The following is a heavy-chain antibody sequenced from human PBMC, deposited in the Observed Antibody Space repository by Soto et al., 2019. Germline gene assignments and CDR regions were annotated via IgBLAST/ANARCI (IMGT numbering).Heavy chain of an antibody. Sequence: PGESLKISCKGSGYSFTSYWIGWVRQMPGKGLEWMGIIYPGDSDTRYSPSFQGQVTISADKSISTAYLQWSSLKASDTAMYYCARQRRVCSGSSCYTRRDEPTGRETYGMDVWGKGTTVTVS. J-gene: IGHJ6*04. D-gene: IGHD2-15*01. V-gene: IGHV5-51*01. CDR2: IYPGDSDT. CDR3: ARQRRVCSGSSCYTRRDEPTGRETYGMDV. CDR1: GYSFTSYW.